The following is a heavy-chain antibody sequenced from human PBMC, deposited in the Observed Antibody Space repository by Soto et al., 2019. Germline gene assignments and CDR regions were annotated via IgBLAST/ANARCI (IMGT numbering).Heavy chain of an antibody. CDR3: ARSNVVVVAANAEYFQH. CDR2: ISSSSYI. Sequence: GGSLRLSCAASGFTFSSYSMNWVRQAPGKGLEWVSSISSSSYIYYADSVKGRFTISRDNAKNSLYLQMNSLRAEDTAVYYCARSNVVVVAANAEYFQHWGQGTLVTVSS. V-gene: IGHV3-21*01. CDR1: GFTFSSYS. J-gene: IGHJ1*01. D-gene: IGHD2-15*01.